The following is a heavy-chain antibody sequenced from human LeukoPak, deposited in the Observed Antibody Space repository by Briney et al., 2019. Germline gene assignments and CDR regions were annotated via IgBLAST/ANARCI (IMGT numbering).Heavy chain of an antibody. V-gene: IGHV1-69*05. J-gene: IGHJ5*02. CDR1: EGTVGSYA. Sequence: GASGNVSCKADEGTVGSYAISWGRQAPGQRLEWMGGIIPIFGTANYAQKFQGRVTITTDESTSTAYMELSSLRSEDTAVYYCATLRPRYNWFDPWGQGTLVTVSS. CDR3: ATLRPRYNWFDP. D-gene: IGHD3-3*01. CDR2: IIPIFGTA.